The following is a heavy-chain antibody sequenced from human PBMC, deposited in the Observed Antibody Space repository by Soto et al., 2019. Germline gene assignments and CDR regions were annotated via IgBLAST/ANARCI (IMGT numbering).Heavy chain of an antibody. V-gene: IGHV3-30*18. CDR2: ISYDGSNK. CDR3: AKDQRPPDYGDTDWYMDV. D-gene: IGHD4-17*01. Sequence: QVQLVESGGGVVKPGRSLRLSCAASGFTFSSYGMHWVRQAPGKGLEWVAVISYDGSNKYYADSVKGRFTISRDNSKNTLYLQMNSLRAEDTAVYYCAKDQRPPDYGDTDWYMDVWGKGTTVTVSS. J-gene: IGHJ6*03. CDR1: GFTFSSYG.